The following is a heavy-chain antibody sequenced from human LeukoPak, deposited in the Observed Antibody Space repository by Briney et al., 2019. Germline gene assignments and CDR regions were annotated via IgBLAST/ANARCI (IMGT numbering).Heavy chain of an antibody. CDR1: GDSISSNF. Sequence: PSETLSLTCTVSGDSISSNFWSWIRQPPGKVMEWIGYVYYNGNTNYNHPLFSRPTISIDTTKSQLYMRISSVTAADTDVYYCARVRVGGFRNDAFDIWGQGTTVTVSS. J-gene: IGHJ3*02. CDR2: VYYNGNT. D-gene: IGHD2-15*01. V-gene: IGHV4-59*01. CDR3: ARVRVGGFRNDAFDI.